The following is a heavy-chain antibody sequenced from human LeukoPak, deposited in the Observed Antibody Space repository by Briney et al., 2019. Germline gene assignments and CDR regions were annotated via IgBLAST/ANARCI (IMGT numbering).Heavy chain of an antibody. Sequence: SVKVSCKASGGTFSKYSISWVRQAPGQGLEWMGGIIPIFGTANYAQKFQGRVTITADESTSTAYMELSSLRSEDTAVYYCARKINWNHSYGMDVWGQGTTVTVSS. CDR1: GGTFSKYS. J-gene: IGHJ6*02. CDR2: IIPIFGTA. CDR3: ARKINWNHSYGMDV. D-gene: IGHD1-20*01. V-gene: IGHV1-69*13.